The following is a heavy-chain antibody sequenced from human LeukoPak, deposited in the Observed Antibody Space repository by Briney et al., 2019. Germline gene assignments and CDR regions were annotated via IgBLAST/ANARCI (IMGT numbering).Heavy chain of an antibody. CDR1: GFTFSNYW. J-gene: IGHJ4*02. V-gene: IGHV3-7*03. CDR2: IKQDGCEK. Sequence: GGSLRLSCAASGFTFSNYWMSWVRQAPGKGLEWVANIKQDGCEKYYVGSVKGRFTISRNNADNSLYLQMNSLRAEDTAVYYCARLRTFDYWGQGTLVTVSS. D-gene: IGHD1-14*01. CDR3: ARLRTFDY.